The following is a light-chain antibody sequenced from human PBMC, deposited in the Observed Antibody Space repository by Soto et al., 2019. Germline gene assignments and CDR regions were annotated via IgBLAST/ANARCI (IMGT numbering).Light chain of an antibody. J-gene: IGKJ2*01. CDR3: QQYNSYLYT. Sequence: DIQMTQSPSTLSASVGDRVTITCRASQSIRSWLAWYQQKPGKAPKLLIYKASSLESGVPSRFSGSGSGTEFTLTISSLQPDDGATYYCQQYNSYLYTFGQGTKLEIK. CDR2: KAS. CDR1: QSIRSW. V-gene: IGKV1-5*03.